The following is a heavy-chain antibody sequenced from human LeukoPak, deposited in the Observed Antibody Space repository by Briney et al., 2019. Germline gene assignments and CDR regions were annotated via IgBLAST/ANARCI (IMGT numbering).Heavy chain of an antibody. CDR2: LYSGGKT. J-gene: IGHJ3*02. CDR3: ARLSDSSGYGAFDI. Sequence: GGSLRLSCAASGFIVSSNYMGWVRQAPGKGLEWVSVLYSGGKTYYPDSVKGRFTISRDNSQNTLYLQMDSLRAEDTAVYYCARLSDSSGYGAFDIWGQGTKVTVFS. D-gene: IGHD3-22*01. V-gene: IGHV3-66*02. CDR1: GFIVSSNY.